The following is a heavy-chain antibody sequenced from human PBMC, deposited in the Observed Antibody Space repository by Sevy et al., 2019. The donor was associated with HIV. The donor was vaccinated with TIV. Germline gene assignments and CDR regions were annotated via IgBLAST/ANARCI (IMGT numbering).Heavy chain of an antibody. CDR3: ARGQRLAPPWGFDL. CDR1: GFTFSSHD. J-gene: IGHJ2*01. V-gene: IGHV3-13*01. Sequence: GGSLRLSCAASGFTFSSHDMHWVRQATGKGLEWISRIGTVGDTYYIGSVKGRFTISREDAKKSFYLQMNSLRDDDTAVYYCARGQRLAPPWGFDLWGRGTLVTVSS. D-gene: IGHD6-25*01. CDR2: IGTVGDT.